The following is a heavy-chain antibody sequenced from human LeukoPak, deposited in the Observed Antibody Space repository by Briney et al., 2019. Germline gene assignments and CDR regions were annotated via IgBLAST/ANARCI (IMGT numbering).Heavy chain of an antibody. D-gene: IGHD3-9*01. V-gene: IGHV1-2*02. CDR3: ARVARDEYYDILTGYYSPHFDY. CDR1: GYTFTGYY. CDR2: INPNSGGT. Sequence: GASVKVSCKASGYTFTGYYMHWVRQAPGQGLEWMGWINPNSGGTNYAQKFQGRVTMTRDTPISTAHMELSRLRSDDTAVYYCARVARDEYYDILTGYYSPHFDYWGQGTLVTVSS. J-gene: IGHJ4*02.